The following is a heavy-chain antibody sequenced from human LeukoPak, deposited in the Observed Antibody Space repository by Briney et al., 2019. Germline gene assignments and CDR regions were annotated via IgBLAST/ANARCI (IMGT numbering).Heavy chain of an antibody. D-gene: IGHD5-18*01. CDR3: ARDGGDGYSYGYCLGI. CDR1: GCTFSSYA. J-gene: IGHJ6*01. V-gene: IGHV1-69*13. CDR2: IIPIFGTA. Sequence: ASVNVSCKASGCTFSSYAISCVGQAPGQGLEWMGGIIPIFGTANYAQKFQGRVTITADESTSTAYMELSSLRSDDTAVYYWARDGGDGYSYGYCLGIWGQ.